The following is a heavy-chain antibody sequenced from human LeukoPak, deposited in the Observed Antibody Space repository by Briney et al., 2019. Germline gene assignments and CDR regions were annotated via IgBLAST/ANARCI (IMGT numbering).Heavy chain of an antibody. CDR3: ARLRRNSDSSGYYYYYDY. J-gene: IGHJ4*02. D-gene: IGHD3-22*01. Sequence: GGSLTLSCAASQFTFSSYSMNWVRQAPGKGLEWVSSISVRSNYIYYADSVRGRFSRDDARNSLYLQMDSLRGDDTAVYYCARLRRNSDSSGYYYYYDYWGQGTLVTVSS. V-gene: IGHV3-21*01. CDR2: ISVRSNYI. CDR1: QFTFSSYS.